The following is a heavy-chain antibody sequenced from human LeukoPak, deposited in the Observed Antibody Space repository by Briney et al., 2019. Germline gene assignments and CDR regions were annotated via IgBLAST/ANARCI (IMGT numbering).Heavy chain of an antibody. D-gene: IGHD2-2*02. Sequence: GGSLRLSCAGSGMTFSNYAMSWLRQAPGKGLEWVSGISATGAGTDYAESVKGRFTISRDNSKNTLYLQMNSLRAEDTAVYYCARGEIPTGDFDYWGQGTLVTVSS. CDR3: ARGEIPTGDFDY. CDR1: GMTFSNYA. V-gene: IGHV3-23*01. J-gene: IGHJ4*02. CDR2: ISATGAGT.